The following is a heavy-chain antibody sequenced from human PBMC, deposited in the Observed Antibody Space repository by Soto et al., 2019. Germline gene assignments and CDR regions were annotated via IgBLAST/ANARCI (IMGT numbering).Heavy chain of an antibody. D-gene: IGHD2-15*01. CDR3: TTDTGAGYCDGDICYARVDH. Sequence: GGSLRLSCAASGFTFSDYYMSWIRQAPGKGLEWVSYISSSGSTIYFAAPVKGRFTISRDDSKNTAYMQLNSLKTEDTGTYYCTTDTGAGYCDGDICYARVDHWGQGTQVTVSS. CDR1: GFTFSDYY. V-gene: IGHV3-11*01. J-gene: IGHJ5*02. CDR2: ISSSGSTI.